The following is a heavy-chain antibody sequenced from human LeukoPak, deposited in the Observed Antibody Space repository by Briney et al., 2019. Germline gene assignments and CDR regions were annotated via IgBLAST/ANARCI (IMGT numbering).Heavy chain of an antibody. CDR2: ITSSSSYI. J-gene: IGHJ3*02. CDR1: GFTFNTYN. V-gene: IGHV3-21*01. CDR3: ARGIRPNCGGDCSDDAFHI. D-gene: IGHD2-21*01. Sequence: GGSLRLSCAASGFTFNTYNMNWVRQAPGKGLEWVSSITSSSSYIYYADSVKGRFTISRDNAKNSLYLQMNSLRAEDTAIYYCARGIRPNCGGDCSDDAFHIWGQGTMVTVSS.